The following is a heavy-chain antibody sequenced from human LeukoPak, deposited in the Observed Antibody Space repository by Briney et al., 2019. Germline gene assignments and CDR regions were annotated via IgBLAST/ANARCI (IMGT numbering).Heavy chain of an antibody. J-gene: IGHJ4*02. CDR1: GFTFSSYA. CDR2: ISGSGGST. CDR3: AKGSRNGYNFDY. Sequence: GGSLRLSCAASGFTFSSYAMSWVRQAPGKGLEWVSAISGSGGSTYHADSVKGRFTISRDNSKNTLYLQMNSLRAEDTAVYYCAKGSRNGYNFDYWGQGTLVTVSS. D-gene: IGHD5-24*01. V-gene: IGHV3-23*01.